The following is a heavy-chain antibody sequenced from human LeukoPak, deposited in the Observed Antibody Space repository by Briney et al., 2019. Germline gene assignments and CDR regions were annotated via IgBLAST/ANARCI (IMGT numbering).Heavy chain of an antibody. Sequence: GGSLRLSCVASGFSFSDSWMSWVRQAPGKGLEWVADIKKDGSVKDYVDSVKGRFTISRDNAKNSLYLQMDSLRAEDTAVYYCATYTNWVAGNVWGQGTTVSVSS. V-gene: IGHV3-7*01. CDR2: IKKDGSVK. CDR1: GFSFSDSW. D-gene: IGHD7-27*01. J-gene: IGHJ6*02. CDR3: ATYTNWVAGNV.